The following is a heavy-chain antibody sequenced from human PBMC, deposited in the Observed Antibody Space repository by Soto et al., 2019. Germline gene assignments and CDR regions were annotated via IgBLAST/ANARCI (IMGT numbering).Heavy chain of an antibody. J-gene: IGHJ6*02. Sequence: QVQLLQSGSEVRNPGSSVKVSCKASGGTHNNYAFTWVRQARGQGLEWVGGIIPIFATVVYSPRFEGRVTISADEFMSTAYMELTNLSCVDTAVYYCTISWPAVRYQFYVLEVWGQGTAITVSS. CDR2: IIPIFATV. D-gene: IGHD6-13*01. V-gene: IGHV1-69*01. CDR1: GGTHNNYA. CDR3: TISWPAVRYQFYVLEV.